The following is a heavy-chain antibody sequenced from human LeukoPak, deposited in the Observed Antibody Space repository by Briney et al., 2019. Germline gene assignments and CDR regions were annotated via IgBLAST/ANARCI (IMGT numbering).Heavy chain of an antibody. CDR2: ISSSSSYI. J-gene: IGHJ4*02. Sequence: GGSLRLSCAASGFTFSSYSVSWVRQAPGKGLEWVSSISSSSSYIYYADSVKGRFTISRDNAKNSLYLQMNSLRAEDTAVYYCARVNAMAVDYWGQGTLVTVSS. V-gene: IGHV3-21*01. D-gene: IGHD5-18*01. CDR1: GFTFSSYS. CDR3: ARVNAMAVDY.